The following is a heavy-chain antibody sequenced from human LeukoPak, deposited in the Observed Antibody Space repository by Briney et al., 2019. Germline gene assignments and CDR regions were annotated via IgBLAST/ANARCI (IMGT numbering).Heavy chain of an antibody. CDR2: IYYSGST. V-gene: IGHV4-31*03. D-gene: IGHD5-18*01. Sequence: PSQTLSLTCTVSGGSINSGGYYWSWIRQHPGKGLEWIGYIYYSGSTYYNPSLKSRVTMSEHTSKNQFSLRLSSVTAADTAVYYCASQRGYSYGPDYYFDYWGRGTLVTVSS. J-gene: IGHJ4*02. CDR1: GGSINSGGYY. CDR3: ASQRGYSYGPDYYFDY.